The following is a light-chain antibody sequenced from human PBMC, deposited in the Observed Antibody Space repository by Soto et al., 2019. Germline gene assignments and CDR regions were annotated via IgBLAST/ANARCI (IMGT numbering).Light chain of an antibody. V-gene: IGLV2-14*01. Sequence: QSALTQPASVSGSPGQSITISCTGTSSDFGDYDYVSWYLLHPGKVPKLMIYEVSNRPSGVSNRFSGSKSGNTASPTISGLQAEDAADYYCSSYTGSSTLVFGTGTKVTVL. CDR2: EVS. CDR3: SSYTGSSTLV. CDR1: SSDFGDYDY. J-gene: IGLJ1*01.